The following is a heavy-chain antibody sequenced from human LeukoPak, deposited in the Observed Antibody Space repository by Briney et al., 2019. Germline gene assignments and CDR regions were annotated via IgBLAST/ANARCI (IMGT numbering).Heavy chain of an antibody. J-gene: IGHJ6*03. CDR3: ARGRVSSSTWYSTYYYFFYMDF. D-gene: IGHD4-11*01. CDR2: VDHTGST. Sequence: SETLSLTCSVSDDSITMYYWTWIRQPPGKGLEWTGYVDHTGSTNFNPSLNGRVSISRDTSNNFFSLRLRSVTAADTAVYFCARGRVSSSTWYSTYYYFFYMDFWGKGTTVTVSS. V-gene: IGHV4-59*01. CDR1: DDSITMYY.